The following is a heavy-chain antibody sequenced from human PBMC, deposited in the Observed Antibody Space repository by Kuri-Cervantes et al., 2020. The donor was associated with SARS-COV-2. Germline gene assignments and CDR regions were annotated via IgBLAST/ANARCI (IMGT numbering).Heavy chain of an antibody. Sequence: GESLKISCAASGFTFSSYSMNWVRQAPGKGLEWVSSISSSSSYIYYADSVKGRFTISRDNAKNSLYLQMNSLRAEDTAVYYCARDVAAGRAYYYYMDVWGKGPTVTVSS. CDR1: GFTFSSYS. CDR2: ISSSSSYI. V-gene: IGHV3-21*01. CDR3: ARDVAAGRAYYYYMDV. D-gene: IGHD6-13*01. J-gene: IGHJ6*03.